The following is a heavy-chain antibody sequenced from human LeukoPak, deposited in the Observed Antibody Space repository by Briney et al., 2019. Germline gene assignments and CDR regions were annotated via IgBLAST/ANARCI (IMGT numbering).Heavy chain of an antibody. V-gene: IGHV3-9*01. CDR1: GFTFSSYS. J-gene: IGHJ3*02. CDR2: ISWNSGSI. D-gene: IGHD4-23*01. Sequence: GGSLRLSCAASGFTFSSYSMKWVRQAPGKGLEWVSGISWNSGSIGYADSVKGRFTISRDNAKNSLYLQMNSLRAEDTALYYCAKAQSFIAHSRWAYAFDIWGQGTMVTVSS. CDR3: AKAQSFIAHSRWAYAFDI.